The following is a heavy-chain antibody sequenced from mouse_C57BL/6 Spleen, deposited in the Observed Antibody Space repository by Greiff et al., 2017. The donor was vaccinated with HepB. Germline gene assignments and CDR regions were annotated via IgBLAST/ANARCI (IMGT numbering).Heavy chain of an antibody. Sequence: VQLQQSGPELVKPGASVKISCKASGYTFTDYYMNWVKQSHGKSLEWIGDINPNNGGTSYNQKFKGKATLTVDKSSSTAYMELRSLTSEDSAVYYCARYALGPYYFDYWGQGTTLTVSS. CDR3: ARYALGPYYFDY. CDR1: GYTFTDYY. V-gene: IGHV1-26*01. CDR2: INPNNGGT. D-gene: IGHD4-1*01. J-gene: IGHJ2*01.